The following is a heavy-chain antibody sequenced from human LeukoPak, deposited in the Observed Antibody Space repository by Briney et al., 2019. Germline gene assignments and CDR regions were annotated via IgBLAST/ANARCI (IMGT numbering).Heavy chain of an antibody. V-gene: IGHV1-2*02. CDR2: INPNSGGT. CDR3: ARASRSTVTTYAIGGWFDP. CDR1: GYTFTGYY. D-gene: IGHD4-17*01. J-gene: IGHJ5*02. Sequence: ASVKVSCKASGYTFTGYYMHWVRQAPGQGLEWMGWINPNSGGTNYAQKFQGRVTMTRDTSISTAYMELSRLRSDDTAVYYCARASRSTVTTYAIGGWFDPWGQGTLVTVSS.